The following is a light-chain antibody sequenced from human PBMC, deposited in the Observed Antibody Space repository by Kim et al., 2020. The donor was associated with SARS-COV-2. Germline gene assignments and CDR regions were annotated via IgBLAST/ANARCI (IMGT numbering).Light chain of an antibody. CDR2: YNT. CDR1: NIGGKT. V-gene: IGLV3-21*04. J-gene: IGLJ2*01. Sequence: ELTQPPSVSVAPGKTARITCGGPNIGGKTVHWYQHKAGQAPVVVISYNTDRPSGIPERFSGSNSGNTATLTISRVEAGDEADYYCHMWDISSDHVVFGGGTQLTVL. CDR3: HMWDISSDHVV.